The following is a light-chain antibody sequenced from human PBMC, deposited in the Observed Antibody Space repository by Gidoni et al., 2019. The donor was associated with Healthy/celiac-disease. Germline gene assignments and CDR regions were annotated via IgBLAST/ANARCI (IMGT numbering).Light chain of an antibody. J-gene: IGKJ4*01. CDR2: AAS. V-gene: IGKV1-9*01. Sequence: DIQLTQSPSFLSASVGDRVTITCRASQGISSYLAWYQQKPGKAPKLLNYAASTLQSGVPSRFSGSGSGTEFTLTISSLQPEDFATYYCQQLNSYLPLTFGGGTKVEIK. CDR3: QQLNSYLPLT. CDR1: QGISSY.